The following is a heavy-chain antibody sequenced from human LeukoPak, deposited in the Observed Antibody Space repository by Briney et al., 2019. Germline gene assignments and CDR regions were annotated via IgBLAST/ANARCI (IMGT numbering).Heavy chain of an antibody. V-gene: IGHV3-23*01. J-gene: IGHJ4*02. CDR2: ISGSGGST. CDR1: GFTFSSYG. Sequence: GGSLRLSCAASGFTFSSYGMSWVRQAPGKGLEWVSAISGSGGSTYYADSVKGRFTISRDNSKNTLYLQMNNLRAEDTAVYYCAKGLVAGFDYWGQGTLVTVSS. D-gene: IGHD6-19*01. CDR3: AKGLVAGFDY.